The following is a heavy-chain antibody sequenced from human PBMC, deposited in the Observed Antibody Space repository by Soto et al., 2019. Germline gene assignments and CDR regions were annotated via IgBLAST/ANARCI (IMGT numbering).Heavy chain of an antibody. Sequence: SETLSLTCTVSGGSISSGGYYWSWIRQHPGKGLEWIGYIYYSGSTYYNPSLKSRVTISVDTSKNQFSLRLSSVTAADTAVYYCARSSTSANYFAYWGQGTLVTSPQ. CDR2: IYYSGST. CDR1: GGSISSGGYY. V-gene: IGHV4-31*03. J-gene: IGHJ4*02. D-gene: IGHD2-2*01. CDR3: ARSSTSANYFAY.